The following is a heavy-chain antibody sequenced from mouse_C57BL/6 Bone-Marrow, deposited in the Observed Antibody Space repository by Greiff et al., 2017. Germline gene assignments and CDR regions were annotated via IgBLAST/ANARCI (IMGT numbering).Heavy chain of an antibody. V-gene: IGHV1-59*01. CDR3: ARFATVHYAMDY. CDR2: IDPSDSYT. J-gene: IGHJ4*01. CDR1: GYTFTSYW. D-gene: IGHD1-1*01. Sequence: QVQLQQPGAELVRPGTSVKLSCKASGYTFTSYWMHWVKQRPGQGLEWIGVIDPSDSYTNYNQKFKGKATLTVDTSSSTAYMQLSSLTSADSAVCYCARFATVHYAMDYWGQGTSVTVSS.